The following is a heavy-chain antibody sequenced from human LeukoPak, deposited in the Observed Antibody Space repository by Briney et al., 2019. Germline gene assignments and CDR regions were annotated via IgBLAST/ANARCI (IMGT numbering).Heavy chain of an antibody. Sequence: ASVKVSCMASGYTFTDYYMNWVRQAPGQGFEWMGWINPNDGDTNYAQKFQGRVTMTRDTSISTAYMEVSSLRSDDTAVYYCARANFLYCSSSTCLFDNWGQGTLVTVSS. CDR2: INPNDGDT. CDR3: ARANFLYCSSSTCLFDN. V-gene: IGHV1-2*02. D-gene: IGHD2-2*01. CDR1: GYTFTDYY. J-gene: IGHJ4*02.